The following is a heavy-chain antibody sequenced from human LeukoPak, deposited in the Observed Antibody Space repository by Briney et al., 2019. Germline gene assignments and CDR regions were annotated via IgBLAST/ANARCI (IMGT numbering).Heavy chain of an antibody. Sequence: ASVKVSCKASGYTFTSYDINWVRQATGQGLEWMGWMNPNSGNTGYAQKFQGRVTMTRNTSISTAYMELSSLRSEDTAGYYCARDPSYSSGWYHYYYYGMDVWGQGTTVTVSS. CDR1: GYTFTSYD. CDR3: ARDPSYSSGWYHYYYYGMDV. V-gene: IGHV1-8*01. D-gene: IGHD6-19*01. J-gene: IGHJ6*02. CDR2: MNPNSGNT.